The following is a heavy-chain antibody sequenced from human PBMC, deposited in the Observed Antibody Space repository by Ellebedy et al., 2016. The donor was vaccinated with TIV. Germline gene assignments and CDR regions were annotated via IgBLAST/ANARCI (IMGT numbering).Heavy chain of an antibody. J-gene: IGHJ4*02. D-gene: IGHD6-19*01. CDR1: GYTFTSYY. Sequence: ASVKVSXKASGYTFTSYYMHWVRQAPGLGLEWMGIINPSGGRTSYAQKFQGRVTMTRDTSTSTVYMELSSLRSEDTAVYYCAIRYSSGWSLDYWGQGTLVTVSS. V-gene: IGHV1-46*01. CDR2: INPSGGRT. CDR3: AIRYSSGWSLDY.